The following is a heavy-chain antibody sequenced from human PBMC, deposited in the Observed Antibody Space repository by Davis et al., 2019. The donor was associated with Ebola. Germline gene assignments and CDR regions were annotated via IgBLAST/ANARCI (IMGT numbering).Heavy chain of an antibody. J-gene: IGHJ6*02. D-gene: IGHD1-26*01. CDR2: LSAYNGNT. CDR3: ARGNKVWWPPRTRYGTDV. Sequence: ASVKVSCKASGYTFTSYGISWVRQAPGQGLEWMGWLSAYNGNTNYAQKLQGRVTMTTDTSTSTAYMELRSLRSDDTAVYYCARGNKVWWPPRTRYGTDVWGQGTTVTVSS. V-gene: IGHV1-18*04. CDR1: GYTFTSYG.